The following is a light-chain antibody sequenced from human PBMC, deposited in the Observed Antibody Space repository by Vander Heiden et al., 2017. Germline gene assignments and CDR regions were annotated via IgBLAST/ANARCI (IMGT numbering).Light chain of an antibody. V-gene: IGKV1-9*01. CDR3: QQHNSYPQLT. CDR2: AAS. Sequence: DIQLTQSPSFLSASVGDRVTITCRASQGISSYLAWYQQKPGKAPKLLIYAASTLQSGVPSRFSGSGYGTEFTLTISSRQPEDFAPYYCQQHNSYPQLTFGGGTKVEIK. CDR1: QGISSY. J-gene: IGKJ4*01.